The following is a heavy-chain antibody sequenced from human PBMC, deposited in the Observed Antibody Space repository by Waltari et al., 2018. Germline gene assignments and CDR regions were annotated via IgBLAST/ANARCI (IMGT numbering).Heavy chain of an antibody. J-gene: IGHJ4*02. CDR3: ARVSSTWFDY. CDR2: INGDGSHA. Sequence: EVQLLESGGGLVQPGGSLRLSCAASGFIFSDYWMHWVRQGPGKGQVWVARINGDGSHATYADSVKGRFTISRDNGKNTLYLQMNSLRADDTAVYYCARVSSTWFDYWGQGTLVTVSS. V-gene: IGHV3-74*02. D-gene: IGHD2-2*01. CDR1: GFIFSDYW.